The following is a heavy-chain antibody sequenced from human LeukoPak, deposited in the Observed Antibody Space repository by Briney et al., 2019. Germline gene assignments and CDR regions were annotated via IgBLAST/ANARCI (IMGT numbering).Heavy chain of an antibody. Sequence: GGSLRLSCAASGFTFSSYSMNWVRQAPGKGLEWVSYISSSSSTIYYADSVKGRFAISRDNAQNSLYLQMNSLRAEDTAIYYCVRDRGTYRPIDYWGQGTLVTVSS. V-gene: IGHV3-48*04. D-gene: IGHD1-26*01. CDR3: VRDRGTYRPIDY. CDR2: ISSSSSTI. CDR1: GFTFSSYS. J-gene: IGHJ4*02.